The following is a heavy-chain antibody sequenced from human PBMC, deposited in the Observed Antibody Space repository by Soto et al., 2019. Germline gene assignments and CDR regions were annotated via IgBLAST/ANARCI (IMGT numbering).Heavy chain of an antibody. CDR2: IRSGSTTI. J-gene: IGHJ4*02. CDR1: GFTFSDYN. D-gene: IGHD2-2*01. V-gene: IGHV3-48*02. Sequence: GGSLRLSCAASGFTFSDYNMNWVRQAAGKGLEWVSYIRSGSTTIYYADSVRGRFTISRDNAKNSLYLQMNCLRDEDTAVYYCATFLGYSSSSSCYAEVDCWGQGCLVTVS. CDR3: ATFLGYSSSSSCYAEVDC.